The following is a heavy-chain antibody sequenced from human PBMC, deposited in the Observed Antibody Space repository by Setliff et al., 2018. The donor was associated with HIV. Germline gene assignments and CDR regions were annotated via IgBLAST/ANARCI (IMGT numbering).Heavy chain of an antibody. CDR3: ARSSRANEAFDV. V-gene: IGHV1-45*02. CDR1: GYTFTDHY. J-gene: IGHJ3*01. Sequence: GASGEGLCKASGYTFTDHYLHWVRQAPGQALEWMGWFTPFNDNTNYAQKYRGRISITRDRSMSTAYMELSSLRSEDTGMYYCARSSRANEAFDVWGQGTMVTVSS. CDR2: FTPFNDNT.